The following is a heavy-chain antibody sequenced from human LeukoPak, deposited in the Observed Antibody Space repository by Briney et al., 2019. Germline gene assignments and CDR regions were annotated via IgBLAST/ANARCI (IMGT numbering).Heavy chain of an antibody. D-gene: IGHD3-10*01. CDR3: AKDSRGANFFGDFDY. Sequence: GGSLRLSXAASGFTFSSYEMNWVRQAPGKGLEWVALISNDGSKTYYADSVKGRFTISRDNSKNTVYLQVSSLRADDTAVYYCAKDSRGANFFGDFDYWGQGTLVTVSS. CDR2: ISNDGSKT. V-gene: IGHV3-30*18. CDR1: GFTFSSYE. J-gene: IGHJ4*02.